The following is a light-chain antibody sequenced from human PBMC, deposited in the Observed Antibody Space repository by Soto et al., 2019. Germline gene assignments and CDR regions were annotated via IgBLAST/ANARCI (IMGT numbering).Light chain of an antibody. CDR3: QQYNNWPV. Sequence: SVLTQSPATLSLSPGERATLSCRASQSVSSNLAWYQQKPGQAPRLLIYAASTRATGIPARFSGSGSGTEFTLTISSLQSEDFAVYYCQQYNNWPVFGQGTKV. CDR2: AAS. V-gene: IGKV3-15*01. J-gene: IGKJ1*01. CDR1: QSVSSN.